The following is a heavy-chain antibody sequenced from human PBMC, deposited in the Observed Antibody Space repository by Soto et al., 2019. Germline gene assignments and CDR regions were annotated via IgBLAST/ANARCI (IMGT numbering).Heavy chain of an antibody. CDR2: IIPILGIA. J-gene: IGHJ3*02. CDR1: GGTFSSYT. V-gene: IGHV1-69*02. Sequence: QVQLVQSGAEVKKPGSSVKVSCKASGGTFSSYTISWVRQAPGQGLEWMGRIIPILGIANYAQKFQGRVTITAAKSPSTAYRELGSLSPGAPPVNSWAGSPVPTLNRAPFEIWGQGQWSPSLQ. CDR3: AGSPVPTLNRAPFEI. D-gene: IGHD5-12*01.